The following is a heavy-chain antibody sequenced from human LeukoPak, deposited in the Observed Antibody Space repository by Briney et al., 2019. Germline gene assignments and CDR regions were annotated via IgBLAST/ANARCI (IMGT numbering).Heavy chain of an antibody. V-gene: IGHV4-38-2*02. J-gene: IGHJ4*02. CDR2: IYHSGST. Sequence: PSETLSLTCTVSGYSISSGYYWGWIRQPPGKGLEWIGSIYHSGSTYYNPSLKSRVTISVDTSKNQFSLKLSSVTAADTAVYYCARGSGIAAAGNYWGQGTLVTVSS. D-gene: IGHD6-13*01. CDR1: GYSISSGYY. CDR3: ARGSGIAAAGNY.